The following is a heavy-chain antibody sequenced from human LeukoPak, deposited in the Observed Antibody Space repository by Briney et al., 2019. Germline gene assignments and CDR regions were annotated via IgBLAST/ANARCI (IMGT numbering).Heavy chain of an antibody. J-gene: IGHJ4*02. CDR3: ARRGYCSGGSCYIFDY. D-gene: IGHD2-15*01. CDR2: IYPGDSDT. CDR1: GYTFTSYW. Sequence: GGSLRLSCTGSGYTFTSYWIGWVRQMPGKGLEWMGIIYPGDSDTRYSPSFQGQVTISADKSISTAYLQWSSLKASDTAMYYCARRGYCSGGSCYIFDYWGQGTLVTVSS. V-gene: IGHV5-51*01.